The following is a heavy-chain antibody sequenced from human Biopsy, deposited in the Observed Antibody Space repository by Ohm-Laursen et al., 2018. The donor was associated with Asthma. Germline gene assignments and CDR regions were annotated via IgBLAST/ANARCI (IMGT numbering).Heavy chain of an antibody. D-gene: IGHD3-3*01. J-gene: IGHJ6*02. Sequence: SLRLSCIASGFTFSSYGMHWVRQAPGKGLEWVAVIWYDGSNKYYADSVKGRFTISRDNSKNTLYLQMNSLRAEDTAVYYCARSIYDFGSGYYGMDVGGQGTTVTVSS. CDR2: IWYDGSNK. V-gene: IGHV3-33*01. CDR1: GFTFSSYG. CDR3: ARSIYDFGSGYYGMDV.